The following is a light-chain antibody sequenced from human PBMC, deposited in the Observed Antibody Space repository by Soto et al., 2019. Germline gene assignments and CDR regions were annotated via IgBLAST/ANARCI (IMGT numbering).Light chain of an antibody. CDR3: HQYGSSPET. CDR1: QRVSNNF. Sequence: EIVLTQSPGTLSLSPGERATLSCRASQRVSNNFLAWYQQKPGQAPRLLIFGASSRATGIPDRVSASGSGTDFTLTINRLEPEDFAVYYCHQYGSSPETFGQGTKLEIK. J-gene: IGKJ2*01. CDR2: GAS. V-gene: IGKV3-20*01.